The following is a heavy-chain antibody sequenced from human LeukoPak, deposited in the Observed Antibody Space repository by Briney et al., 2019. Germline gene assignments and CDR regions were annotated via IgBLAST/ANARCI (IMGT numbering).Heavy chain of an antibody. V-gene: IGHV4-4*07. D-gene: IGHD3-9*01. J-gene: IGHJ3*02. Sequence: PSETLSLTCTVSGGSISSYYWSWIRQPAGKGLEWIGRIYTSGSTNYNPSLKSRVTMSVDTSKNQFSLKLSSVTAADTAVYYCARGREGDILTGLFSDDTFDIWGQGTMVTVSS. CDR2: IYTSGST. CDR1: GGSISSYY. CDR3: ARGREGDILTGLFSDDTFDI.